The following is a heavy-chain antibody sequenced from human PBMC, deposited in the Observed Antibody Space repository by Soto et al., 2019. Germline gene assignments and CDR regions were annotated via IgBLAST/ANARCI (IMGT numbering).Heavy chain of an antibody. CDR3: ASPGASNYSPFYYYYGMDV. V-gene: IGHV4-39*01. J-gene: IGHJ6*02. Sequence: LSLTCTVSGGSISSSSYYWGWIRQPPVKGLEWIGSIYYSGSTYYNPSLKSRVTISVDTSKNQFSLKLSSVTAADTAVYYCASPGASNYSPFYYYYGMDVWGQGTTVTV. CDR2: IYYSGST. D-gene: IGHD4-4*01. CDR1: GGSISSSSYY.